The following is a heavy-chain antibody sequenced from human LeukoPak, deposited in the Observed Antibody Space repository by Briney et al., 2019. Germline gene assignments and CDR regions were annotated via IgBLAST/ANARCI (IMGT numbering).Heavy chain of an antibody. CDR2: IYTSGST. CDR3: ARGIVGAPGAFDI. D-gene: IGHD1-26*01. J-gene: IGHJ3*02. CDR1: GGSISSYY. V-gene: IGHV4-4*08. Sequence: SETLSLTCTVSGGSISSYYWSWIRQPPGKGLEWIGYIYTSGSTNYNPSLKSRVTMSVDTSKNQFSLKLSSVTAADTAVYYCARGIVGAPGAFDIWGQGTMVTVSS.